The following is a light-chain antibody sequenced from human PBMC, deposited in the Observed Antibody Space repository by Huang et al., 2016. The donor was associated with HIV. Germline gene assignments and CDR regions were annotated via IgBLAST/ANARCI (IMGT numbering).Light chain of an antibody. Sequence: EIVLTQSPATLSLSPGERATLSCRASQSFSSNLAWYQQKPGQAPRLLVYGTSNRATGIPARFSGSGSGKDFTLTISSLEPEDFAVYYCQQRSNWLYTFGQGTKLEI. J-gene: IGKJ2*01. V-gene: IGKV3-11*01. CDR2: GTS. CDR1: QSFSSN. CDR3: QQRSNWLYT.